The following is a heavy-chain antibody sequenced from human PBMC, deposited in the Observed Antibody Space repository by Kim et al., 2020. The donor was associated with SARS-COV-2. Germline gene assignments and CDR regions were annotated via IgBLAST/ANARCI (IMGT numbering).Heavy chain of an antibody. V-gene: IGHV1-69*01. D-gene: IGHD2-15*01. CDR3: AREEIVVGLYGMDV. J-gene: IGHJ6*02. Sequence: APKFQGRVTITGDESTSTANMEMSSVRSEDTAVYYCAREEIVVGLYGMDVWGQGTTVTVSS.